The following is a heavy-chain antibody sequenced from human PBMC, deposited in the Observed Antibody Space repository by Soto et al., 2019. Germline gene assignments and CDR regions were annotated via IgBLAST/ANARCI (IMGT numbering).Heavy chain of an antibody. D-gene: IGHD2-2*01. CDR1: GFTFTNYW. J-gene: IGHJ6*02. CDR3: ARDLGRTAAGYYYYYAMDV. V-gene: IGHV3-7*01. CDR2: IKEDGSEI. Sequence: EVQLVESGGGLVQPGGSLRLSCAASGFTFTNYWMNWVRQAPGKGLEWVANIKEDGSEIYFVDSLKGRFTISRDNAKNSLYVQMNSLSAEDTAVYYCARDLGRTAAGYYYYYAMDVWGQGTTVTVSS.